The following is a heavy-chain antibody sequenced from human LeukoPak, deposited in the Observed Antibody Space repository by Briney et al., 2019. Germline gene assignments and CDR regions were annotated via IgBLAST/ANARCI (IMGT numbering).Heavy chain of an antibody. CDR1: QFTFDYHD. J-gene: IGHJ4*02. V-gene: IGHV3-48*01. CDR2: ISSSGSTI. D-gene: IGHD5-12*01. CDR3: ARDSYSGYDPTGY. Sequence: PGVSLRLSCAASQFTFDYHDMNWVRQAPGKGLEGVSYISSSGSTIYYADSVKGRFTISRDKAKNSLYLQMNSLRAEDTAVYYCARDSYSGYDPTGYWGQGTLVTVSS.